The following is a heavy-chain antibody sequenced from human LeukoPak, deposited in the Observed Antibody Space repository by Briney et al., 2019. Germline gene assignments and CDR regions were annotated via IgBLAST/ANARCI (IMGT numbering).Heavy chain of an antibody. V-gene: IGHV4-34*01. CDR3: ARAPDCSGGSCYFRPNWFDP. CDR1: GGSFSGYY. J-gene: IGHJ5*02. CDR2: INHSGST. Sequence: SETLSLTCAVYGGSFSGYYWSWIRQPPGKGLEWIGEINHSGSTNYNPSLKSRVTISVDTSKNQFSLKLSSVTAADTAVYYCARAPDCSGGSCYFRPNWFDPWGQGTLVTVSS. D-gene: IGHD2-15*01.